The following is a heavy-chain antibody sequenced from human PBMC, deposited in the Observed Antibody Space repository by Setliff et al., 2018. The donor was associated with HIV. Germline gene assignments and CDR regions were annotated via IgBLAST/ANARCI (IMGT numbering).Heavy chain of an antibody. Sequence: QPGGSLRLSCVASGITVSGIYMTWVRQAPGKGLEWVSVINGGTTTYYADSVKGRFTISRDNSKNTLYLQMDSLRAEDMAVYYCVRDSSSRDQTTVGFDYWGQGMLVTVSS. D-gene: IGHD1-26*01. CDR1: GITVSGIY. V-gene: IGHV3-66*02. CDR2: INGGTTT. CDR3: VRDSSSRDQTTVGFDY. J-gene: IGHJ4*02.